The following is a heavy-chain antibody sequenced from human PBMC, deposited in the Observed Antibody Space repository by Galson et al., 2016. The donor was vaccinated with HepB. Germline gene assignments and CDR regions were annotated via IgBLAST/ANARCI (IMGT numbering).Heavy chain of an antibody. J-gene: IGHJ4*02. V-gene: IGHV3-23*01. CDR3: ARDQGGEYYYGSGSPGDY. CDR2: ISGGGGSA. CDR1: GFAFSRHA. D-gene: IGHD3-10*01. Sequence: SLRLSCAASGFAFSRHAMSWVRQAPGKGLEWVSAISGGGGSAYYADSVKGRFTTSRDNSKDTLYLQMNSLTAEDTAVYYCARDQGGEYYYGSGSPGDYWGQGTLVTVSS.